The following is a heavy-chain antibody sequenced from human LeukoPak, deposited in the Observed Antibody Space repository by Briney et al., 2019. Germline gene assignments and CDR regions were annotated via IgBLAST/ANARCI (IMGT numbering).Heavy chain of an antibody. CDR1: GFTISSYA. CDR2: IDSSSST. Sequence: GSLRLSCVASGFTISSYALSWILQAPGKGLEWAATIDSSSSTYYADSVKGRFTVSRDNSKNALYLQVSSLRAEDTAVYYCAKLHKSGWYSSDYWGQGTLVTVSS. J-gene: IGHJ4*02. V-gene: IGHV3-23*01. CDR3: AKLHKSGWYSSDY. D-gene: IGHD6-19*01.